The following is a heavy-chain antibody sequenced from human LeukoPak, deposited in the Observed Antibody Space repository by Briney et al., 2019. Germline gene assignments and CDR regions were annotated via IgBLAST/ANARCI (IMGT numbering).Heavy chain of an antibody. Sequence: GGSLRLSCAASGFTFSSYWMHWFRQAPGKGLVWVSRINPDGGSTAYADSVKGRFTISRDNAKNTLYLQMNSLRVEDTAVYYCAKDGYYYGYFDYWGQGTLVTVSS. CDR2: INPDGGST. V-gene: IGHV3-74*01. CDR3: AKDGYYYGYFDY. D-gene: IGHD3-22*01. J-gene: IGHJ4*02. CDR1: GFTFSSYW.